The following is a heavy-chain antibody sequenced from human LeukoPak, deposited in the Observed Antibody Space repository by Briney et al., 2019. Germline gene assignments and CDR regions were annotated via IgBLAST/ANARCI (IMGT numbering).Heavy chain of an antibody. V-gene: IGHV3-7*01. J-gene: IGHJ4*02. CDR2: INQDGTET. CDR3: AKVAKYYYGPETFYFFEQ. CDR1: GFPFSTYW. Sequence: GGSLRLSCAASGFPFSTYWMSWVRQAPGKGLEWVANINQDGTETYYVDSVKGRFTISRDYAKNSLYLQMNSLRVEDTAVYFCAKVAKYYYGPETFYFFEQWGQGTPVTASS. D-gene: IGHD3-10*01.